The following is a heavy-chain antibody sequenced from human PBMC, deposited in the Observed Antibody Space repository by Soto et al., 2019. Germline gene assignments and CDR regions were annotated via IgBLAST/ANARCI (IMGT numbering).Heavy chain of an antibody. D-gene: IGHD3-3*01. CDR3: AGCRDFWSGYCNWFDP. V-gene: IGHV4-30-4*01. CDR1: GGSISSGDYY. Sequence: QVQLQESGPGLVKPSQTLSLTCTVSGGSISSGDYYWSWIRQPPGKVLEWIGYIYYSGSTYYNPSLKSRVTISVDTSKNQFPLKLSSVTAADTAVYYCAGCRDFWSGYCNWFDPWGQGTLVTVSS. J-gene: IGHJ5*02. CDR2: IYYSGST.